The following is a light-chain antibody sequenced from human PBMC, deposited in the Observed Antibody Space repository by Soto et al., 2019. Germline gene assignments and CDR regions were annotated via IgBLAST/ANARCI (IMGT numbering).Light chain of an antibody. CDR2: DVS. CDR3: SSYTGSSALVYV. V-gene: IGLV2-14*01. Sequence: QSALTQPASVSGSPGQSITISCTGSSSDVGGYKYVSWYQQQPDKAPKIIIVDVSNRPSGVSNRFSGSKSGNTASLTISGLQAEDEADYYCSSYTGSSALVYVFGTGTKLTVL. J-gene: IGLJ1*01. CDR1: SSDVGGYKY.